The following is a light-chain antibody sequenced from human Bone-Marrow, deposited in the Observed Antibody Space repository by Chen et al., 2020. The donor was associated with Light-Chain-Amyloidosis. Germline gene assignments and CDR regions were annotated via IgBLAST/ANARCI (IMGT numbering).Light chain of an antibody. V-gene: IGLV2-14*01. Sequence: HSALTQPSSVSGSPGQSITISCIGTSSDVGGDNHVSWYQQHPDKAPKLMTYEVTNRPSWVPDRFSGSKSDNTASLTISGLKTEDEADYFCSSYTITNTLVFGSGTRVTGL. CDR3: SSYTITNTLV. J-gene: IGLJ1*01. CDR2: EVT. CDR1: SSDVGGDNH.